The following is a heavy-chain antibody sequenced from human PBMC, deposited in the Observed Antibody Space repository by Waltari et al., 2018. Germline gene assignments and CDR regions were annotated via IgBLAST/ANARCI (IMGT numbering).Heavy chain of an antibody. V-gene: IGHV3-33*08. CDR1: GFTFSSYG. Sequence: QVQLVESGGGVVQPGRSLRLSCAASGFTFSSYGMPWVRQATGKGLEGVAVIWYDGSKKYYADSVKGRFTISRDNSKNTLYLQMNSLRAEDTAMYYCARRKSGMVDYWGQGTLVTVSS. CDR3: ARRKSGMVDY. D-gene: IGHD6-13*01. J-gene: IGHJ4*02. CDR2: IWYDGSKK.